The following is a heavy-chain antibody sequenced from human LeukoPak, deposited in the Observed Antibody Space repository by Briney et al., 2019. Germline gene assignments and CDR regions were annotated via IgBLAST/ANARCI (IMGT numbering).Heavy chain of an antibody. CDR3: ARHGGTRITLVEVYYFDY. V-gene: IGHV4-39*01. J-gene: IGHJ4*02. CDR1: GGSISSSSYY. D-gene: IGHD4-11*01. Sequence: SETLSLTCTVSGGSISSSSYYWGWIRQPPGKGLEWIGSIYYSGGTYYNPSLKSRVTISVDASKKQFSLKLASVAAADTAVYYCARHGGTRITLVEVYYFDYWGQGTLVTVSS. CDR2: IYYSGGT.